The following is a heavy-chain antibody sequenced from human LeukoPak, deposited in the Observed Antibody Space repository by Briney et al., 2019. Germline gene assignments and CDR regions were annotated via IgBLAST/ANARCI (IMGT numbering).Heavy chain of an antibody. D-gene: IGHD6-13*01. J-gene: IGHJ4*02. Sequence: PSETLSLTCAVYGGSFSGYYWSWIRQPPGKGLEWIGEINHSGSTNYNPSLKSRDTISVDTSKNQFSLKLSSVTAADTAVYYCASRAPPAAYWGQGTLVTVSS. V-gene: IGHV4-34*01. CDR1: GGSFSGYY. CDR2: INHSGST. CDR3: ASRAPPAAY.